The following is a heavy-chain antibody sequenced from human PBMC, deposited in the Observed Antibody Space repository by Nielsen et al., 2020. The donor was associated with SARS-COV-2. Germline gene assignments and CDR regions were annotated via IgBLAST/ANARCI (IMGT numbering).Heavy chain of an antibody. D-gene: IGHD3-9*01. V-gene: IGHV3-23*01. J-gene: IGHJ4*02. CDR3: ARLVRTAYSSFYFDY. Sequence: VRQAPGKGLEWVSAISGSGGSTYYADSVKGRFTISRDNSKNTLYLQMNSLRAEDTAVYYCARLVRTAYSSFYFDYWGLGTLVTVSS. CDR2: ISGSGGST.